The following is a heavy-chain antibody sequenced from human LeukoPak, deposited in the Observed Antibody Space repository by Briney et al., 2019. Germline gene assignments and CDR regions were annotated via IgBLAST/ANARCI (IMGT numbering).Heavy chain of an antibody. V-gene: IGHV4-59*01. CDR3: ASSLLAYCGGDCYSIDY. CDR1: GGSISSYY. D-gene: IGHD2-21*02. Sequence: PSETLSLTCTVSGGSISSYYWSWIRQPPGRGPEWIGYIYYSGSTNYNPSLKSRVTISVDTSRNQFSLKLSSVTAADTAVYYCASSLLAYCGGDCYSIDYWGQGTLVTVSS. CDR2: IYYSGST. J-gene: IGHJ4*02.